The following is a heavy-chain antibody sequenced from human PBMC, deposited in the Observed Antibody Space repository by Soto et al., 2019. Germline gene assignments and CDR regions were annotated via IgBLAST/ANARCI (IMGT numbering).Heavy chain of an antibody. CDR1: GYIFTGYF. Sequence: QVQLVQSGAEVTKSGASVKVSCRASGYIFTGYFIQWLRQAPGQGLEWMGWINPNTSATNYAQKFQGRVTMTRDTSLGAAYMELTSLRPDYTALYYCARITWGRAHYYGMDVWGQGTTVTVSS. D-gene: IGHD1-26*01. J-gene: IGHJ6*02. CDR3: ARITWGRAHYYGMDV. V-gene: IGHV1-2*02. CDR2: INPNTSAT.